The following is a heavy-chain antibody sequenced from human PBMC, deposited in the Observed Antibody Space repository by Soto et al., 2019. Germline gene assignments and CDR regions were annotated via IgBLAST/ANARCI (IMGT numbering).Heavy chain of an antibody. D-gene: IGHD1-1*01. CDR2: ISYDGNNK. V-gene: IGHV3-30*18. Sequence: QVQLVESGGGVVQPGRSLRLSCAASGFTFSNYGMHWVRQAPGKGLEWVAVISYDGNNKYYADSVKGRFTISRDNSKNPLYLQMNSLRAEDTAVYYCAKSVYNWNDGFFDSWGQGTLVTVSS. CDR3: AKSVYNWNDGFFDS. CDR1: GFTFSNYG. J-gene: IGHJ4*02.